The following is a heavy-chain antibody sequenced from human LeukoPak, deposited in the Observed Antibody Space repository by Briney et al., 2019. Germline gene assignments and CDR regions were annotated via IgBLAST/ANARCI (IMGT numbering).Heavy chain of an antibody. J-gene: IGHJ4*02. V-gene: IGHV3-23*01. CDR3: ARGGFLIAAAEGSSFDY. CDR2: VSGSGGST. D-gene: IGHD6-13*01. CDR1: GFTFSSYA. Sequence: PGGSLRLSCAASGFTFSSYAMSWVRQAPGKGLEWVSAVSGSGGSTYYADSVKGRFTISRDNAKNSLYLQMNSLRAEDTAVYYCARGGFLIAAAEGSSFDYWGQGTLVTVSS.